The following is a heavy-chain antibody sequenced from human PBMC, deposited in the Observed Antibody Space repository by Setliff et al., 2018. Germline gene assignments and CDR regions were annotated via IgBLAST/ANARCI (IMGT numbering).Heavy chain of an antibody. D-gene: IGHD2-15*01. J-gene: IGHJ5*02. Sequence: LSLTCTVSGGSVSNSGFFWGWLRQAPGKGLEWIGNIYDSGSSNYNASLKSRLIITRDTSXXQISLKLTXXXXADTAVYYCGRGFSRIEGWGNWFDPWGQGILVTVSS. CDR1: GGSVSNSGFF. CDR3: GRGFSRIEGWGNWFDP. CDR2: IYDSGSS. V-gene: IGHV4-39*01.